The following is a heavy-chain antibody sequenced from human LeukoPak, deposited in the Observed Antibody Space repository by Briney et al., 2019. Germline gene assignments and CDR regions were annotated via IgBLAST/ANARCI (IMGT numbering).Heavy chain of an antibody. D-gene: IGHD1-26*01. CDR1: GGSISNTNC. CDR3: SRDSGAFCPFGY. Sequence: SWTLSLTCDVSGGSISNTNCWSWVRQRPGQGLEWIVQVPLAGQTNTNTPLIGEVPMSLDEPSNQLSLKLTSVNAANTAIYYCSRDSGAFCPFGYWGQGTLVIVPS. V-gene: IGHV4-4*02. J-gene: IGHJ4*02. CDR2: VPLAGQT.